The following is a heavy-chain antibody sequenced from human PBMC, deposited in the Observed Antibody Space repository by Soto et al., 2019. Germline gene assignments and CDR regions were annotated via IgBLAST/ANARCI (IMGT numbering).Heavy chain of an antibody. J-gene: IGHJ6*03. V-gene: IGHV4-61*08. Sequence: SETLSLTCAVSGGSISSGGYSWSWIRQPPGKGLEWIGYIYHSGSTNYNPSLKSRVTISVDTSKNQFSLKLSSVTAADTAVYYCARGDYGDYHAIGRYYMDVWGKGTTVTVSS. D-gene: IGHD4-17*01. CDR3: ARGDYGDYHAIGRYYMDV. CDR2: IYHSGST. CDR1: GGSISSGGYS.